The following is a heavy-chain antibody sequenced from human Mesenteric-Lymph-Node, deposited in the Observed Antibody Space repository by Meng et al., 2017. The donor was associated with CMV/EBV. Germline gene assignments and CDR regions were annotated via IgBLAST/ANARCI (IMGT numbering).Heavy chain of an antibody. Sequence: ASVKVSCKASGYTFTGYYMHWVRQAPGQGLEWMGWINPNSGGTNYAQKFQGRVTMTTDTSTSTAYMELRSLRSDDTAVYYCARAPVVVPAAYPYGMDVWGQGTTVTVSS. V-gene: IGHV1-2*02. CDR3: ARAPVVVPAAYPYGMDV. CDR2: INPNSGGT. J-gene: IGHJ6*02. CDR1: GYTFTGYY. D-gene: IGHD2-2*01.